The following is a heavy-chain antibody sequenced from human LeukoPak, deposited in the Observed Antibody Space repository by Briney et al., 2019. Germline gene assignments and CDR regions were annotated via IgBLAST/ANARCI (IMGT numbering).Heavy chain of an antibody. Sequence: PGGSLRLSCAASGITFRSYSMNWVRQAAGRGLEWVSFISSSVSYISYADSVKGRFTISRDNSKNTLYLQMNSLRAEDTAVYYCARDRALGHGYDSRGAFDYWGQGTLVTVSS. D-gene: IGHD3-22*01. CDR3: ARDRALGHGYDSRGAFDY. J-gene: IGHJ4*02. V-gene: IGHV3-21*01. CDR1: GITFRSYS. CDR2: ISSSVSYI.